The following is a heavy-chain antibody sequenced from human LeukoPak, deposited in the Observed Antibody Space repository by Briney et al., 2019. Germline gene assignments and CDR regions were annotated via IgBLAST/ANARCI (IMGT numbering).Heavy chain of an antibody. V-gene: IGHV1-69*05. CDR2: IIPIFGTA. CDR3: AKNVDTAMATCDY. CDR1: GGTFSSYA. J-gene: IGHJ4*02. D-gene: IGHD5-18*01. Sequence: SVKVSCKASGGTFSSYAISWVRQAPGQGLEWMGRIIPIFGTANYAQKFQGRVTITTDESTSTAYMELSSLRSEDTAVYYCAKNVDTAMATCDYWGQGTLVTVSS.